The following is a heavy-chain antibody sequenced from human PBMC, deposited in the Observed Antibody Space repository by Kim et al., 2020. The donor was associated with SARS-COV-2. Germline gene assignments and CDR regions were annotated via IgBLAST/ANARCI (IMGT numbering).Heavy chain of an antibody. CDR3: AKSKNYYFDY. J-gene: IGHJ4*02. V-gene: IGHV3-48*02. D-gene: IGHD1-7*01. Sequence: GGSLRLSCGASGFTFSSYSMNWVRQAPGRGLEWLSYISSTSSSVYYADSVKGRFIISRDNGKNSLYLQMNSLGDEDTAVYYCAKSKNYYFDYWGQGTLVTVSS. CDR1: GFTFSSYS. CDR2: ISSTSSSV.